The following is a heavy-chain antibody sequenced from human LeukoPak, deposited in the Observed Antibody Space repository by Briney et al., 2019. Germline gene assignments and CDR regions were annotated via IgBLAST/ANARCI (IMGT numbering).Heavy chain of an antibody. J-gene: IGHJ1*01. Sequence: GRSLRLSCTASGFSFGDYAMSWVRQAPGKGLEWLGFLRSKTYGGTTEYAASVKGRFTISRDDSKNIAYLQMNSLKTEDTAVYYCTRASEGWLQSEYFQHWGQGTLVTVSS. CDR1: GFSFGDYA. CDR2: LRSKTYGGTT. D-gene: IGHD5-24*01. V-gene: IGHV3-49*04. CDR3: TRASEGWLQSEYFQH.